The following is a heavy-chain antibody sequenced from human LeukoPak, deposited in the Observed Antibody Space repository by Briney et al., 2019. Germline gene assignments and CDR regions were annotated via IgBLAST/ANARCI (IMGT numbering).Heavy chain of an antibody. V-gene: IGHV3-30*03. D-gene: IGHD6-13*01. CDR3: AREGSSWGFYFDY. CDR1: GFTFSSYG. CDR2: ISYDGSNK. Sequence: GGSLRLSCAASGFTFSSYGMHWVRQAPGKGLEWVAVISYDGSNKYYADSVKGRFTISRDNAKNSLYLQMNSLRAEDTAVYYCAREGSSWGFYFDYWGQGILVTVSS. J-gene: IGHJ4*02.